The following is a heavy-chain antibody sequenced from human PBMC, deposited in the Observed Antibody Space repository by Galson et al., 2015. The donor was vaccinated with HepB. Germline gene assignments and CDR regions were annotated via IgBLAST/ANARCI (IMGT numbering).Heavy chain of an antibody. V-gene: IGHV3-20*04. CDR3: ARDYRPYQLIYDGSEFWFDP. Sequence: SLRLSCAASGFTFDDYGMSWVRQVPGKGLEWVSGINWNGGSTGFTDSVKGRFTISRDNAKNSLYLQMDSLRAEDTALYYCARDYRPYQLIYDGSEFWFDPWGRGTLVTVSS. CDR1: GFTFDDYG. J-gene: IGHJ5*02. CDR2: INWNGGST. D-gene: IGHD2-2*02.